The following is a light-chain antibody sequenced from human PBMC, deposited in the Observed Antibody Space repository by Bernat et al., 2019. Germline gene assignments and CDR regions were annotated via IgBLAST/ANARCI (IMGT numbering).Light chain of an antibody. CDR1: RSVKNN. CDR2: GAS. J-gene: IGKJ1*01. CDR3: QQYNNWPPWT. V-gene: IGKV3-15*01. Sequence: EVVMTQSPASLSVSPGERATLSCRASRSVKNNLAWYQQKPGQAPRLLLYGASTRPPGIPARFSGSGSGTEFTLTISSLQSEDFAVYYCQQYNNWPPWTFGQGSKVEIK.